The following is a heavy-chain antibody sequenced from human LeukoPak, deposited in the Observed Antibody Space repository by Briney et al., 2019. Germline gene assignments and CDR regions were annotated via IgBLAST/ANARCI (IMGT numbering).Heavy chain of an antibody. V-gene: IGHV4-4*02. CDR1: GGSISSSNW. D-gene: IGHD3-10*01. J-gene: IGHJ5*02. Sequence: PSETLSLTCAVSGGSISSSNWWSWVRQPPGKGLEWIGEIYHSGSTNYNPSLKSRVTMSVDTSKNQFSLKLSSVTAADTAVYYCARGAYYYGSGLPFDPWGQGTLVTVSS. CDR2: IYHSGST. CDR3: ARGAYYYGSGLPFDP.